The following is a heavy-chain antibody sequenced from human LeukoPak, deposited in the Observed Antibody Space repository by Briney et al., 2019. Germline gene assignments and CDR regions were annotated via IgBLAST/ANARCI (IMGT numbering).Heavy chain of an antibody. V-gene: IGHV3-7*03. Sequence: GGSLRLSCEASGFIFSNYWMSWVRQAPGKGPEWVANMKQDGSEKFYMDSVKGRFTISRDNSKNTLYLQMNSLRAEDTAVYYCAKDDNYIRFSSWGQGTLVTVSS. J-gene: IGHJ5*02. CDR1: GFIFSNYW. CDR2: MKQDGSEK. CDR3: AKDDNYIRFSS. D-gene: IGHD3-16*01.